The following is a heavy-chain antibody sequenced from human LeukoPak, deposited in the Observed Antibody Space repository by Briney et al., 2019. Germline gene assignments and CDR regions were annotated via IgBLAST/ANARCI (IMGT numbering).Heavy chain of an antibody. CDR1: GGSFSGYY. CDR2: IYYSGST. Sequence: SETLSLTCAVYGGSFSGYYWSWIRQPPGKGLEWIGYIYYSGSTNYNPSLKSRVTISVDTSKNQFSLKLSSVTAADTAVYYCARGAGLDDSSGYPDAFDIWGQGTMVTVSS. J-gene: IGHJ3*02. CDR3: ARGAGLDDSSGYPDAFDI. V-gene: IGHV4-59*01. D-gene: IGHD3-22*01.